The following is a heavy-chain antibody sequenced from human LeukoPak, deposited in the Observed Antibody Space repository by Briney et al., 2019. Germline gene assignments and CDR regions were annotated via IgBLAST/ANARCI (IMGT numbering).Heavy chain of an antibody. Sequence: GSLRLSCAASGFTFSDYYMSWIRQPPGKGLEWIGYIYYSGSTNYNPSLKSRVTISVDTSKNQFSLKLSSVTAAGTAVYYCARARDRGPYYYYYYMDVWGKGTTVTVSS. CDR2: IYYSGST. CDR3: ARARDRGPYYYYYYMDV. CDR1: GFTFSDYY. J-gene: IGHJ6*03. D-gene: IGHD3-16*02. V-gene: IGHV4-59*01.